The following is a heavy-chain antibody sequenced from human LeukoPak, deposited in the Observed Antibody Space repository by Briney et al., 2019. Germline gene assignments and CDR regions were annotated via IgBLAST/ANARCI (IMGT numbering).Heavy chain of an antibody. CDR1: GFTFSSYG. D-gene: IGHD6-13*01. J-gene: IGHJ4*02. CDR2: IWYDGSNK. V-gene: IGHV3-33*01. CDR3: ARAEIPGIAAAGTFDY. Sequence: PGGSLRLSCAASGFTFSSYGMHWVRQAPGKGLEWVAVIWYDGSNKYYADSVKGRFTISRDNSKNTPYLQMNSLRAEDTAVYYCARAEIPGIAAAGTFDYWGQGTLVTVSS.